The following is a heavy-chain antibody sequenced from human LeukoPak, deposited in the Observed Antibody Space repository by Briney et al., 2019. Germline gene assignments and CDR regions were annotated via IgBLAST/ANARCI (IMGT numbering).Heavy chain of an antibody. CDR3: ARLKPDLVAPIIGWFDP. CDR1: GYSFTSYW. Sequence: GESLKISCKGSGYSFTSYWIGWVRQMPGKGLEWMGIIYPGDSDTRYSPSFQGQVTISADKSISTAYLQWSSLKASDTAMYYCARLKPDLVAPIIGWFDPWGQGTLVTVSS. V-gene: IGHV5-51*01. CDR2: IYPGDSDT. J-gene: IGHJ5*02. D-gene: IGHD5-12*01.